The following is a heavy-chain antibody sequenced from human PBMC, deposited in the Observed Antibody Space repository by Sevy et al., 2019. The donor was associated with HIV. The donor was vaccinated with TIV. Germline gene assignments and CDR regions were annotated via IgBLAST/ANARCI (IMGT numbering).Heavy chain of an antibody. J-gene: IGHJ4*02. CDR2: IKQDGYET. CDR3: VRDKEEGACVLDY. D-gene: IGHD1-26*01. V-gene: IGHV3-7*03. CDR1: GFNFRNSW. Sequence: GESLRLSCATFGFNFRNSWMAWVRQPPGKGLEFLADIKQDGYETYYVDSVKGRFTISRDNAKNSLHLQMNSLRAEDTAMYFCVRDKEEGACVLDYWGQGTPVTVSS.